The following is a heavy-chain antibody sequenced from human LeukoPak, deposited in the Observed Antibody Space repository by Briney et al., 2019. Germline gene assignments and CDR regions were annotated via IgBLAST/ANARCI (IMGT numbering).Heavy chain of an antibody. J-gene: IGHJ1*01. D-gene: IGHD3/OR15-3a*01. V-gene: IGHV1-8*01. Sequence: ASVKVSCKASGYTFTTYDINWVRQAPGQGLEWMGWMNPNGINTGSAQKFQGRITMTMSASITTAYMELSSLRSEDTAVYYCARGRMSFVWGQGTLVTVSS. CDR3: ARGRMSFV. CDR1: GYTFTTYD. CDR2: MNPNGINT.